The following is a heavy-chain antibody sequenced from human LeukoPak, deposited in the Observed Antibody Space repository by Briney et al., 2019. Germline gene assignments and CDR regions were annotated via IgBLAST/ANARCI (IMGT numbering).Heavy chain of an antibody. CDR2: IYHSGST. V-gene: IGHV4-38-2*02. J-gene: IGHJ4*02. Sequence: PSETLSLTCTVSGYSISSGYYWGWIRQPPGKGLEWIGSIYHSGSTYYNPSLKSRVTISVDTCKNQFSLKLSSVTAADTAVYYCAGSYPDYWGQGTLVTVSS. CDR3: AGSYPDY. CDR1: GYSISSGYY. D-gene: IGHD1-26*01.